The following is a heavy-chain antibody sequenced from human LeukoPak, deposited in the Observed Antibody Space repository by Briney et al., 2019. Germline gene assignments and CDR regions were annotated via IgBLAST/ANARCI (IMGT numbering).Heavy chain of an antibody. J-gene: IGHJ1*01. Sequence: QAGGSLRLSCAASGFTFSSYGMHWVRQAPDKGLEWVAVISHDGTTYYYADPVKGRFIISRDNSENTLYLQMNSLRAEDTAVYYCARDDYGDYVSYFQHWGQGTLVIVSS. CDR3: ARDDYGDYVSYFQH. CDR1: GFTFSSYG. CDR2: ISHDGTTY. D-gene: IGHD4-17*01. V-gene: IGHV3-30*03.